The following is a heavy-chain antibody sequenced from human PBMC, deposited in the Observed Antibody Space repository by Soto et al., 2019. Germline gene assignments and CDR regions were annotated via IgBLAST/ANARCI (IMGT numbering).Heavy chain of an antibody. D-gene: IGHD3-3*02. J-gene: IGHJ6*02. Sequence: PSETLSLTCTVSGGSISSSSYYWGWIRQPPGKGLEWIGSIYYSGSTYYNPSLKSRVAISVDTSKNQFSLKLSSVTAADTAVYYWAHSIRYYYYGVDVWGQETTVSASS. CDR3: AHSIRYYYYGVDV. CDR2: IYYSGST. CDR1: GGSISSSSYY. V-gene: IGHV4-39*07.